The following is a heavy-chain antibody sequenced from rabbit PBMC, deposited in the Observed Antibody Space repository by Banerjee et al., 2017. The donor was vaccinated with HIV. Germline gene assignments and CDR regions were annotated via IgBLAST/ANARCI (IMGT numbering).Heavy chain of an antibody. CDR1: GFSFSSSYY. V-gene: IGHV1S40*01. CDR2: IYAGSSGST. Sequence: QQLEESGGGLVEPGASLTLTCTASGFSFSSSYYMCWVRQAPGKGLEWIACIYAGSSGSTYYASWAKGRFTISKTSSTTVTLQMTSLTAADTATYFCAREYDDYGDLDLWGPGTLVTVS. D-gene: IGHD2-1*01. J-gene: IGHJ4*01. CDR3: AREYDDYGDLDL.